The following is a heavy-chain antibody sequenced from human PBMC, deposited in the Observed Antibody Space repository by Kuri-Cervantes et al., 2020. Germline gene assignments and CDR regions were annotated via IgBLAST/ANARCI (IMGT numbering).Heavy chain of an antibody. CDR2: INPNSGGT. J-gene: IGHJ5*02. V-gene: IGHV1-2*02. D-gene: IGHD3-10*01. CDR1: GYTFTGYY. CDR3: ARDGGIWFGVGSFGFDP. Sequence: ASVKVSCKASGYTFTGYYMHWVRQAPGQGLEWMGWINPNSGGTNYAQKFQGRVTMTRDTSISTAYMGLSRLRSDDTAVYYCARDGGIWFGVGSFGFDPWGQGTLVTVSS.